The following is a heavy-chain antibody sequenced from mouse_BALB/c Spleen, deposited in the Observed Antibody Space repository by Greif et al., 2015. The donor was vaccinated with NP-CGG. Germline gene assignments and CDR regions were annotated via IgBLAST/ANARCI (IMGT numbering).Heavy chain of an antibody. CDR2: ISSGSSTI. CDR1: GFTFSSFG. D-gene: IGHD2-4*01. Sequence: EVHLVESGGGLVQPGGSRKLSCAASGFTFSSFGMHWVRQAPEKGLEWVAYISSGSSTIYYADTVKGRFTISRDNPKNTLFLQMTSLRSEDTAMYYCARGGDYDEGGYAMDYWGQGTSVTVSS. CDR3: ARGGDYDEGGYAMDY. J-gene: IGHJ4*01. V-gene: IGHV5-17*02.